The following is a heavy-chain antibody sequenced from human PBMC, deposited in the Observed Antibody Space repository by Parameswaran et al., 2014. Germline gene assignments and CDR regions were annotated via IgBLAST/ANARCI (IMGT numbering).Heavy chain of an antibody. V-gene: IGHV3-33*01. D-gene: IGHD1-1*01. CDR1: GFTFSSYG. J-gene: IGHJ4*02. CDR2: IWYDGSNK. CDR3: ARDQGTTVSSGYY. Sequence: LSLTCAASGFTFSSYGMHWVRQAPGKGLEWVAVIWYDGSNKYYADSVKGRFTISRDNSKNTLYLQMNSLRAEDTAVYYCARDQGTTVSSGYYWGQGTLVTVSS.